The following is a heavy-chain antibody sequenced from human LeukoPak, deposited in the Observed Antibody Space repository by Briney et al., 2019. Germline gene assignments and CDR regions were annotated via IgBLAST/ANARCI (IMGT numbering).Heavy chain of an antibody. V-gene: IGHV4-4*07. J-gene: IGHJ6*02. CDR2: IYTSGST. D-gene: IGHD4-17*01. Sequence: PSETLSLTCTVSGGSISSYYWSWIRQPAGKGLEWIGRIYTSGSTNYNPSLKSRVTMSVDTSKNQFSLKLSSVTAADTAVYYCARWTMGSTVTTGGYYYGMDVWGQGTTVTVSS. CDR1: GGSISSYY. CDR3: ARWTMGSTVTTGGYYYGMDV.